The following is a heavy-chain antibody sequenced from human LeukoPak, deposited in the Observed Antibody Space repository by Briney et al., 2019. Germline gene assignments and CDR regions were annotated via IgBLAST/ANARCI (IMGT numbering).Heavy chain of an antibody. CDR3: ARDGRALLRDFDY. CDR1: GFTFSSYV. CDR2: IWHDGSNY. J-gene: IGHJ4*02. Sequence: GGSLRLSCAASGFTFSSYVIHWVRQAPGKGLEWVAGIWHDGSNYYYADSVKGRFTISRDNSKNTLYLQMNSPRAEDTGVYYCARDGRALLRDFDYWGQGTLVTVSS. D-gene: IGHD1-26*01. V-gene: IGHV3-33*01.